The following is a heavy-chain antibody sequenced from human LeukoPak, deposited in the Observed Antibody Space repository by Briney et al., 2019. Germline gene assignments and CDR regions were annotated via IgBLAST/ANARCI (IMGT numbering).Heavy chain of an antibody. CDR3: ARTGSYYSGMYYFDY. J-gene: IGHJ4*02. D-gene: IGHD3-22*01. Sequence: ASVKVSCKASGYTFTGYYMHWVRQAPGQGLEWMGWINPNSGGTNYAQKFQGRVTMTRDTSISTAYMDLSRLTSDDTAIYYCARTGSYYSGMYYFDYWGQGTLLTVSS. CDR1: GYTFTGYY. V-gene: IGHV1-2*02. CDR2: INPNSGGT.